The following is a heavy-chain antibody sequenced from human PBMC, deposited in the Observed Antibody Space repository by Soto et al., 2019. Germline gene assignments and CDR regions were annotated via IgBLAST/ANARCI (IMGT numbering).Heavy chain of an antibody. V-gene: IGHV4-31*03. Sequence: QVQLQDSGPGLVKPSQTLSLTCSVSGGSIDTVGYFWTWVRQRPGRGLEWIAYMYSSGNTYYNPSLKSRVXISVDTSKNXXSLKLTSVTVADTAXXFXXXGSRVEGLDSWGPGTLATVSS. J-gene: IGHJ4*02. CDR2: MYSSGNT. CDR1: GGSIDTVGYF. D-gene: IGHD3-10*01. CDR3: XXGSRVEGLDS.